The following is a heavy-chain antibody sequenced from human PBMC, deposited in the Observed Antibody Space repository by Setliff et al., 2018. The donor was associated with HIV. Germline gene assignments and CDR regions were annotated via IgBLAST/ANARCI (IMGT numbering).Heavy chain of an antibody. Sequence: LRLSCAASGYTFSSYWMAWVRQCPGKGLEWVANIQQHGSEIHYVASVEGRFTISRDNAKNSLYLQMNSLESGDTAVYYCATDTVYCGADCYKRLGDHFYYMDVWGRGTTVTVSS. CDR3: ATDTVYCGADCYKRLGDHFYYMDV. J-gene: IGHJ6*03. CDR2: IQQHGSEI. D-gene: IGHD2-21*02. V-gene: IGHV3-7*05. CDR1: GYTFSSYW.